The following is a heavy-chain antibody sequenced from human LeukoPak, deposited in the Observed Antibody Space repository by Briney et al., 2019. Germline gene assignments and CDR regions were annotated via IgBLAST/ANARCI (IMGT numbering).Heavy chain of an antibody. Sequence: AGGSLRLSCAASGFTFSSYWMHWVHQAPGKGLVWVSRINSDGSSTSYADSVKGRFTISRDNAKNTLYLQMNSLRAEDTAVYYCARDRHLWFGGNYYYGMDVWGQGTTVTVSS. CDR3: ARDRHLWFGGNYYYGMDV. V-gene: IGHV3-74*01. J-gene: IGHJ6*02. CDR1: GFTFSSYW. CDR2: INSDGSST. D-gene: IGHD3-10*01.